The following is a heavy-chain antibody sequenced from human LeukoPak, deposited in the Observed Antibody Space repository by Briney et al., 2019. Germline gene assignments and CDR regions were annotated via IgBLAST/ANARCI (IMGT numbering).Heavy chain of an antibody. J-gene: IGHJ6*03. CDR2: ISSGGSTI. V-gene: IGHV3-11*01. D-gene: IGHD1-1*01. CDR3: ARDQENWNEEYYYYYYMDV. CDR1: GFTFSGYY. Sequence: PGGSLRLSCAASGFTFSGYYMSWIRQAPGKGLERVSYISSGGSTIYYADSVKGRFTISRDNAKNSLYLQMNSLRAEDTAVYYCARDQENWNEEYYYYYYMDVWGKGTTGTVSS.